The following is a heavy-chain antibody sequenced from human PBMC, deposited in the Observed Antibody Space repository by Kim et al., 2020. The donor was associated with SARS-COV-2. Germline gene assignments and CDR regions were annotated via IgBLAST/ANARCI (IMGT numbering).Heavy chain of an antibody. CDR3: AREGDIVVVPAATPLSYGMDV. J-gene: IGHJ6*02. V-gene: IGHV3-30*07. D-gene: IGHD2-2*01. Sequence: FTISRDNSKNTLYLQMNSLRAEDTAVYYCAREGDIVVVPAATPLSYGMDVWGQGTTVTVSS.